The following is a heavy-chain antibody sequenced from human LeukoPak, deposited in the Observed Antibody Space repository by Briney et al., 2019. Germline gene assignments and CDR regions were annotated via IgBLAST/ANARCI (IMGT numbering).Heavy chain of an antibody. J-gene: IGHJ4*02. Sequence: ASVKVSCKASGGTFSSYAISWVRQAPGQGLEWMGRIIPILGIANYAQKFQGRVTITADKSTSTAYMELSSLRSEDTAVYYCARDYYYDSSGYYEYYFDYWGQGTLVTVSS. CDR3: ARDYYYDSSGYYEYYFDY. V-gene: IGHV1-69*04. CDR1: GGTFSSYA. CDR2: IIPILGIA. D-gene: IGHD3-22*01.